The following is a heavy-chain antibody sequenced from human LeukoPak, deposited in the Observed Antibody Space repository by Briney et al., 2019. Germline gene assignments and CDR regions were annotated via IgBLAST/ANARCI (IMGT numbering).Heavy chain of an antibody. J-gene: IGHJ4*02. D-gene: IGHD2-2*01. CDR1: GDSISGSSYY. V-gene: IGHV3-23*01. CDR2: ISASGGFT. CDR3: ARDYCSSTSCPFNY. Sequence: QPSETLSLTCAVTGDSISGSSYYWCSIRQSPGKGLEWVSVISASGGFTYYADSVKGRLTISRDNSKNTVSLQMNSLRAEDTAVYYCARDYCSSTSCPFNYWGQGTLLTVSS.